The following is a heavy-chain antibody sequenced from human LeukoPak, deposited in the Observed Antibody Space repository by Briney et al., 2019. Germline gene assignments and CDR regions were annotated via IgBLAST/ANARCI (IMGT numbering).Heavy chain of an antibody. CDR1: GCTFSSYA. Sequence: ASVTVSCKASGCTFSSYAISWVRQAPGQGLEWMGWIIVIHGRTKYAQKFQGRVTITADKSTSTAYMELSSLRSEDTTVYYCVRAINMVFTITGLCSESWGQGALVTVSS. V-gene: IGHV1-69*04. J-gene: IGHJ4*02. D-gene: IGHD5/OR15-5a*01. CDR2: IIVIHGRT. CDR3: VRAINMVFTITGLCSES.